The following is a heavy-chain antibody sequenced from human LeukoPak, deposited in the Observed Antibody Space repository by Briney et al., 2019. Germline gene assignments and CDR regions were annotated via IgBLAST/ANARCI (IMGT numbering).Heavy chain of an antibody. D-gene: IGHD6-13*01. CDR3: ARGGSSSWEPLGY. V-gene: IGHV6-1*01. Sequence: SQTLSLTCALSGDSVSGNSAAWNWIRQSPSRGLEWLGRTYYRSKWYNDYAVSVKSRITINPDTSKNQFSLQLNSVTPEDTAVYYCARGGSSSWEPLGYWGQGTLVTVSS. CDR1: GDSVSGNSAA. CDR2: TYYRSKWYN. J-gene: IGHJ4*02.